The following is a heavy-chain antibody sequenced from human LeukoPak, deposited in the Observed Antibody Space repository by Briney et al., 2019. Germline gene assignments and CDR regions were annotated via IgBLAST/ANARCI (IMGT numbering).Heavy chain of an antibody. J-gene: IGHJ3*02. CDR2: IRSKTDGGTT. CDR1: GVTFSNAW. CDR3: ATDTATEARHI. D-gene: IGHD2-21*02. Sequence: PGGSLRLSCVVSGVTFSNAWMTWVRQAPGKGLEWVGLIRSKTDGGTTDYAPPLKDRLSILRDDSKSTLFLQMNSLKADDTAVYYCATDTATEARHIWGQGTTVTVSS. V-gene: IGHV3-15*01.